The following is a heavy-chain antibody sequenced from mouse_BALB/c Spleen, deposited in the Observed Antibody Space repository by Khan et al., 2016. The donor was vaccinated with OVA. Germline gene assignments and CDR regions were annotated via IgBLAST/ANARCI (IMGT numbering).Heavy chain of an antibody. CDR1: GLHIKDPY. Sequence: VRLQQSGAELVKSGATVKLSCTASGLHIKDPYMHWLKQWPEQGLEWIGRIDPPNGNTKYDPKFQGKAHITANTSPNPAYLKLGSLAVYDSAVYYCARMARKWGQGTTLTVSS. CDR3: ARMARK. CDR2: IDPPNGNT. J-gene: IGHJ2*01. V-gene: IGHV14-3*02.